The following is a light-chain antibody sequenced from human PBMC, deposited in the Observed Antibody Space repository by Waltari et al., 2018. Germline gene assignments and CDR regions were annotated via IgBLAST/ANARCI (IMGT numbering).Light chain of an antibody. CDR3: QASYTTPYS. Sequence: AIQLTQSPSSLSASVGHRVTITCRASQDIVSALAWYQQKPGRAPKLLISDASTLETGVPSRFSGSGSGTDFTLSISSLQAEDFATYFCQASYTTPYSFGQGTKVEIK. CDR2: DAS. V-gene: IGKV1-13*02. CDR1: QDIVSA. J-gene: IGKJ2*03.